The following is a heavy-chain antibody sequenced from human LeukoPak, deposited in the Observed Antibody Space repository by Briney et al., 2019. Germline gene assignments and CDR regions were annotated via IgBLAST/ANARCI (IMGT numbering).Heavy chain of an antibody. Sequence: GASVKVSCKASGYTFTSYDINWVRQASGQGLEWMGRMNPNSGNTVYAQKSQGRVTMTRNTSISTAYMELSSLRSEDTAVYYCARGITIFAVVTPYYFYGMDVWAQGTTVSVSS. D-gene: IGHD3-3*01. J-gene: IGHJ6*02. CDR3: ARGITIFAVVTPYYFYGMDV. CDR2: MNPNSGNT. CDR1: GYTFTSYD. V-gene: IGHV1-8*01.